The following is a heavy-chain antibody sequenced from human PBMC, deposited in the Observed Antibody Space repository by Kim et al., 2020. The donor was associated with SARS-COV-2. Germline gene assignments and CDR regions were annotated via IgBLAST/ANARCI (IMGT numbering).Heavy chain of an antibody. D-gene: IGHD3-10*01. Sequence: LKSRVTISVGTSKNQFSLKLSSVTAADTAVYYCARDPHSLWFGEFSWFDPWGQGTLVTVSS. V-gene: IGHV4-59*01. CDR3: ARDPHSLWFGEFSWFDP. J-gene: IGHJ5*02.